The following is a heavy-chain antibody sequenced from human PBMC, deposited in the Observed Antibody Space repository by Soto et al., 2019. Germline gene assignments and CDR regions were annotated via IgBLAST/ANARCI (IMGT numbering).Heavy chain of an antibody. CDR1: GFTFSSYA. Sequence: TGGSLRLSCAASGFTFSSYAMHWVRQAPGKGLEWVAVISSDGSNKYYADSVKGRFPIPRDNSKNTLYLQMNSLRAEDTAVYYCVRESPYYFDYWGQGTLVTVSS. V-gene: IGHV3-30-3*01. CDR3: VRESPYYFDY. CDR2: ISSDGSNK. J-gene: IGHJ4*02.